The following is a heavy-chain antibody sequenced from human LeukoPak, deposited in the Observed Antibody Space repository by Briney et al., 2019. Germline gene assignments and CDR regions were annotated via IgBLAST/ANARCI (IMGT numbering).Heavy chain of an antibody. CDR1: GYTFTGYY. J-gene: IGHJ5*02. V-gene: IGHV1-2*02. Sequence: AASVKVSCKASGYTFTGYYMHWVRQAPGQGLEWMGWINPNSGGTNYAQKFQGRVTMTRDTSISTAYMELSRLRSDDTAVYYCAREVTTGTNYNWIDPWGQGTLVTVSS. CDR2: INPNSGGT. D-gene: IGHD1-1*01. CDR3: AREVTTGTNYNWIDP.